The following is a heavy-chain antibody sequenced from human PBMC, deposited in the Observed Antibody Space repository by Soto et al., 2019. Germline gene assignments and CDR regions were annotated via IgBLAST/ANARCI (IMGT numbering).Heavy chain of an antibody. CDR3: ARLLYSSGWYGTAWFDP. Sequence: ASVKVSCKASGYTFTSYGISWVRQARGQGLEWMGWISAYNGNTNYAQKLQGRVTMTTDTSTSTAYMELRSLRSDDTAVYYCARLLYSSGWYGTAWFDPWGQGPLVTVSS. CDR1: GYTFTSYG. D-gene: IGHD6-19*01. V-gene: IGHV1-18*04. J-gene: IGHJ5*02. CDR2: ISAYNGNT.